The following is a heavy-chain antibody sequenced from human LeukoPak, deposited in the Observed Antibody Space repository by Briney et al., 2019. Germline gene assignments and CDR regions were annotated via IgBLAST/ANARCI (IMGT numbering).Heavy chain of an antibody. CDR3: ARDHGYCSGGSCYFWPQYFDY. CDR2: ISVYNGNI. D-gene: IGHD2-15*01. Sequence: ASVKVSCKASGYTFTSNGVSWVRQAPGQGLEWMGWISVYNGNINYAQNFQGRVTMTTDTSTSTVYMELRSLRSDDTAVYYCARDHGYCSGGSCYFWPQYFDYWGQGTLVTVSS. V-gene: IGHV1-18*01. CDR1: GYTFTSNG. J-gene: IGHJ4*02.